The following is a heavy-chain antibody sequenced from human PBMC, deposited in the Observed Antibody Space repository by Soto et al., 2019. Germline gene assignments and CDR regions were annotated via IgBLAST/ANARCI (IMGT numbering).Heavy chain of an antibody. CDR2: IYSGVST. V-gene: IGHV3-53*01. Sequence: VSLRLSCGASCLTFSSNFMNWVRQAPGKGLEWVSVIYSGVSTYYADSVKGRFTISRDNSKNTLYLHMNSLRVEDTAVYYCVGKWFDFWCQGTLVTVSS. CDR1: CLTFSSNF. J-gene: IGHJ5*01. CDR3: VGKWFDF.